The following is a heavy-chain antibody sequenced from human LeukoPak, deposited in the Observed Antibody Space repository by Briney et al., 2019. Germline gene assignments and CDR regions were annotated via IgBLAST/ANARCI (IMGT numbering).Heavy chain of an antibody. CDR1: GFTVSSNY. V-gene: IGHV3-53*01. Sequence: GGSLRLSCAASGFTVSSNYMSWVRQAPGKGLEWVSVIYSGGSTYYSDSVKGRFTISRDNSKNTLYLQMNSLRAEDTAVYYCAREKAGTFDYWGQGTLVTVSS. CDR3: AREKAGTFDY. D-gene: IGHD6-13*01. J-gene: IGHJ4*02. CDR2: IYSGGST.